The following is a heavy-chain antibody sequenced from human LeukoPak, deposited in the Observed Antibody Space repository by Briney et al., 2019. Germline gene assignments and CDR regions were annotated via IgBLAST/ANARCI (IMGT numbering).Heavy chain of an antibody. J-gene: IGHJ4*02. CDR3: ARGGLAVTTIYFDY. CDR1: GFTFSSYW. V-gene: IGHV3-7*01. CDR2: IKQDGSEN. D-gene: IGHD4-17*01. Sequence: GGSLRLSCAASGFTFSSYWMSWVRQAPGKGLEWVANIKQDGSENYYVDSVKGRFTISRDNAKNSLYLQMNSLRAEDMAVYYCARGGLAVTTIYFDYWGQGTLVTVSS.